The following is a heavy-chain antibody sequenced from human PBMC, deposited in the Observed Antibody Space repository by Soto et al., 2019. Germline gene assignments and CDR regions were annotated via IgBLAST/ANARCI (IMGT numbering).Heavy chain of an antibody. Sequence: PGKSLKISCTASGYSFTSYWIGWVRQMPGKGLEWMGIIYPGDSDTSYSQSFQGQVTISADKSISTAYLQWSSLKASDTAMYYCARHHYRTYYYASSGYRYGMDVWGQGTTVTVSS. J-gene: IGHJ6*02. V-gene: IGHV5-51*01. CDR1: GYSFTSYW. CDR2: IYPGDSDT. CDR3: ARHHYRTYYYASSGYRYGMDV. D-gene: IGHD3-22*01.